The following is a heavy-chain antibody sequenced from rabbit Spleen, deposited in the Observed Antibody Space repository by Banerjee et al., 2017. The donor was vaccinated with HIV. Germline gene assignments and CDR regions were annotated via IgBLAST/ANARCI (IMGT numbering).Heavy chain of an antibody. D-gene: IGHD1-1*01. CDR1: GFDFSSYG. V-gene: IGHV1S47*01. Sequence: QEQLVESGGGLVQPGGSLKLSCKASGFDFSSYGVRWVRQAPGKGAEWIAYIEPVVGNTYYPSWVNGRFSISSHNAQNALYLQLNSLTAADTATYFCVRDKASISGDYGPWYFDLGGPGTLVTVS. CDR2: IEPVVGNT. J-gene: IGHJ4*01. CDR3: VRDKASISGDYGPWYFDL.